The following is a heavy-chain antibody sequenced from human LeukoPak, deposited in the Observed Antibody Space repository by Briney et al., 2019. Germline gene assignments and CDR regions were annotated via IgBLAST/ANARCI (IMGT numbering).Heavy chain of an antibody. D-gene: IGHD4-17*01. Sequence: GGSLRLSCAASGFTFSSYAMTWVRQAPGKGLEWVSSISGSDGSTYYADSVKGRFTISRDNSKNTLYLQMNSLRAEDTAAYYCAKGTTVTTPRAFDIWGQGTMVTVSS. V-gene: IGHV3-23*01. J-gene: IGHJ3*02. CDR2: ISGSDGST. CDR3: AKGTTVTTPRAFDI. CDR1: GFTFSSYA.